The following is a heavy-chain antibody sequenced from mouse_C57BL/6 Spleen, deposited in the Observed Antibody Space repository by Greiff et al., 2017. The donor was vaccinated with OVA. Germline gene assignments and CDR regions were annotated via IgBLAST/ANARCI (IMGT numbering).Heavy chain of an antibody. CDR3: ARWDYRGFAY. CDR2: INPNNGGT. CDR1: GYTFTDYN. Sequence: EVQLQESGPELVKPGASVKIPCKASGYTFTDYNMDWVKQSHGKSLEWIGDINPNNGGTIYNQKFKGKATLTVDKSSSTAYMELRSLTSEDTAVYYCARWDYRGFAYWGQGTLVTVSA. J-gene: IGHJ3*01. V-gene: IGHV1-18*01. D-gene: IGHD2-12*01.